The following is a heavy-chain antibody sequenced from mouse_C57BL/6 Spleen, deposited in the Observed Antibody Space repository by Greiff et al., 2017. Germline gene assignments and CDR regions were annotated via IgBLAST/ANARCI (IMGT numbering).Heavy chain of an antibody. CDR2: IDPENGDT. CDR1: GFNIKDDY. Sequence: VQLQQSGAELVRPGASVKLSCTASGFNIKDDYMHWVKQRPEQGLEWIGWIDPENGDTEYASKFQGKATITADTSSNTAYLQLSSLTSEDTAVYYCTTGNGYYGWGQGTTLTVSS. J-gene: IGHJ2*01. CDR3: TTGNGYYG. D-gene: IGHD2-3*01. V-gene: IGHV14-4*01.